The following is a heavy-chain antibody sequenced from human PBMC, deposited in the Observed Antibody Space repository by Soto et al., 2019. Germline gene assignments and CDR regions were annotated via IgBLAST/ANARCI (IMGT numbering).Heavy chain of an antibody. CDR2: ISSNGGST. J-gene: IGHJ6*03. V-gene: IGHV3-64*01. CDR3: ARDGPAANYYYYYMDV. D-gene: IGHD6-13*01. Sequence: PGGSLRLSCAASGFTFSSYAMHWVRQAPGKGLEYVSAISSNGGSTYYANSVKGRFTISRDNSKNTLYLQMGSLRAEDMAVYNCARDGPAANYYYYYMDVWGKGTTVTVSS. CDR1: GFTFSSYA.